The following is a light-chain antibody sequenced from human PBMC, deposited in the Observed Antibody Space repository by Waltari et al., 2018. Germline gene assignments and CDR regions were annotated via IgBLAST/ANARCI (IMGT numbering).Light chain of an antibody. V-gene: IGKV4-1*01. J-gene: IGKJ2*01. CDR1: QSVLYSSNNENY. CDR2: WAS. Sequence: DIVMTQSPDSLAVSLGEGATVNCESSQSVLYSSNNENYLAWYQQKPGQPPKLLISWASIRDSGVPDRFSGSGSGTSFTLTINSLQAEDVVTYYCQQYYSSPPTFGQGTKLEIK. CDR3: QQYYSSPPT.